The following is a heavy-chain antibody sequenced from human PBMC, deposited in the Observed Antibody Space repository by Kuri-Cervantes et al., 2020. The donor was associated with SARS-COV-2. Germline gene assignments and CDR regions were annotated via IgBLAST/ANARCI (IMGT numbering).Heavy chain of an antibody. J-gene: IGHJ4*02. CDR2: INHSGST. CDR1: GGSFSGYY. CDR3: ARRGGYYDFWSGSGIDY. D-gene: IGHD3-3*01. Sequence: GSLRLSCAVYGGSFSGYYWSWIRQPPGKGLEWIGEINHSGSTNYNPYLKSRVTISVDTSKNQFSLKLSSVTAADTAVYYCARRGGYYDFWSGSGIDYWGQGTLVTVSS. V-gene: IGHV4-34*01.